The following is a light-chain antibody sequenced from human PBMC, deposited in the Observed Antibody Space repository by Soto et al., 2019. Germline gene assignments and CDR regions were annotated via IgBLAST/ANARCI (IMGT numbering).Light chain of an antibody. Sequence: DIQMTQSPSTLSASVGDRVSITCRASQSISRQLAWYQQKPGKAPNLLIYQASNLETGVPSRFTGSGSGTEFTLTISSLQPDELATYYCIQYQSYWTFGQGTKVEFK. J-gene: IGKJ1*01. V-gene: IGKV1-5*03. CDR3: IQYQSYWT. CDR1: QSISRQ. CDR2: QAS.